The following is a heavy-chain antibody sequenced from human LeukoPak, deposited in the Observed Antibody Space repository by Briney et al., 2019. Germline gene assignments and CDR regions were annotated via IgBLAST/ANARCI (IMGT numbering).Heavy chain of an antibody. CDR2: IKPDGSEK. Sequence: GGSLRLSCAASGFGLSSHWMTWVRQAPGKGLEWVANIKPDGSEKNYVDSVKGRFTISRDNAKNSLYLQMNNLRAEDTAVYYCARDLDRGGIAAAGTDWGQGTLVTVSS. CDR1: GFGLSSHW. CDR3: ARDLDRGGIAAAGTD. V-gene: IGHV3-7*01. J-gene: IGHJ4*02. D-gene: IGHD6-13*01.